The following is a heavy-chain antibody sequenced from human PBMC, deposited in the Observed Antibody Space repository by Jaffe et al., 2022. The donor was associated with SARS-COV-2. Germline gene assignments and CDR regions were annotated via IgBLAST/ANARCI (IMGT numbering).Heavy chain of an antibody. CDR3: AKEADGSGSYLALPPVLGVLDY. V-gene: IGHV3-23*01. D-gene: IGHD3-10*01. CDR1: GFTFSSYA. CDR2: ISGSGGST. J-gene: IGHJ4*02. Sequence: EVQLLESGGGLVQPGGSLRLSCAASGFTFSSYAMSWVRQAPGKGLEWVSAISGSGGSTYYADSVKGRFTISRDNSKNTLYLQMNSLRAEDTAVYYCAKEADGSGSYLALPPVLGVLDYWGQGTLVTVSS.